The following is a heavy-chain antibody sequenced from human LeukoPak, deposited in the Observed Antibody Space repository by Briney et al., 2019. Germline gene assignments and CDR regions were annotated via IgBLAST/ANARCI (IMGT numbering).Heavy chain of an antibody. CDR3: ARGWGIPAPISWFDP. D-gene: IGHD2-2*01. J-gene: IGHJ5*02. V-gene: IGHV1-69*05. CDR2: IVPIFGKT. CDR1: GGSFSSNI. Sequence: SVKVSCKASGGSFSSNIIGWVRQAPGQGLEWMGGIVPIFGKTKYVQKFQGRVTITTDESSSTAYMESSSLRSDDTAIYYCARGWGIPAPISWFDPWGQGTLVTVSS.